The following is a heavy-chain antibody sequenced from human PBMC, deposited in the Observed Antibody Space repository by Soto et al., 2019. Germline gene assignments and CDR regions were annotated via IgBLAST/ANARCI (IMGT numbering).Heavy chain of an antibody. J-gene: IGHJ6*02. CDR2: IDPSDSYT. Sequence: RESLKISCKGSGYSFTSYWISWVRQMPGKGLEWMGRIDPSDSYTNYSPSFQGHVTISADKSISTAYLQWSSLKASDTAMYYCATVAGGGYGMDVWGQGTTVTVSS. D-gene: IGHD3-16*01. CDR3: ATVAGGGYGMDV. V-gene: IGHV5-10-1*01. CDR1: GYSFTSYW.